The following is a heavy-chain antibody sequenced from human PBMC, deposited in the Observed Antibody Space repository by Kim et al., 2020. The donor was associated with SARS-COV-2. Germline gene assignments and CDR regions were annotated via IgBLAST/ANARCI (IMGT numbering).Heavy chain of an antibody. CDR3: ARDLRLHYYYYGMDG. J-gene: IGHJ6*02. Sequence: SLKSRVTISVDTSKNQFSLKLSSVAAADTAVYCCARDLRLHYYYYGMDGWGQGTTVTVSS. V-gene: IGHV4-31*02. D-gene: IGHD2-15*01.